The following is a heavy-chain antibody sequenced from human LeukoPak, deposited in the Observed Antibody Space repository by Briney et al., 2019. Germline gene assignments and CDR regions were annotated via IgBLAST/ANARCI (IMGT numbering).Heavy chain of an antibody. D-gene: IGHD3-16*01. V-gene: IGHV4-34*01. CDR2: INHSGST. Sequence: PSETLSLTCAVYGGSFSGYYWSWIRQPPWKRLEWIGEINHSGSTNYNPSLNSRVTISVDTSKNQFSLKLSSVTAADTAVYYCARGPYVWGTPYYYGMDVWGQRTTVTVSS. CDR1: GGSFSGYY. J-gene: IGHJ6*02. CDR3: ARGPYVWGTPYYYGMDV.